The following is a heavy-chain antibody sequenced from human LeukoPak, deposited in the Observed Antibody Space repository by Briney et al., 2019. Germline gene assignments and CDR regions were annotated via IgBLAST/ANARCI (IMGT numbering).Heavy chain of an antibody. D-gene: IGHD2-15*01. V-gene: IGHV1-2*02. CDR3: ARAGGYCGRISCPYYFDS. J-gene: IGHJ4*02. Sequence: ASVKVSCKASGYTFTGYYMHWVRQAPGQGLECMGWINPNSGATNYAQKFQGRVTMTRETSISTAYMELSRLRSDDTPVSYCARAGGYCGRISCPYYFDSWGQRSLVAASP. CDR1: GYTFTGYY. CDR2: INPNSGAT.